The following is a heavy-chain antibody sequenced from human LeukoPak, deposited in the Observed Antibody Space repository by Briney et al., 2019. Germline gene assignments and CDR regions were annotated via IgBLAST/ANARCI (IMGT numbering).Heavy chain of an antibody. Sequence: KASETLSLTCTVSGGSISSYYWSWIRQPPGKGLEWIGYIYYSGSTNYNPSLKSRVTISVDTSKNQFSLKLSSVTAADTAMYYCARGPRIQLWLGSFDYWGQGTLVTVSS. CDR1: GGSISSYY. D-gene: IGHD5-18*01. J-gene: IGHJ4*02. CDR2: IYYSGST. V-gene: IGHV4-59*08. CDR3: ARGPRIQLWLGSFDY.